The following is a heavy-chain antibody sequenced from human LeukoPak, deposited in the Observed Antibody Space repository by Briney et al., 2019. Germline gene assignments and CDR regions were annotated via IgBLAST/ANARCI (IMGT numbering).Heavy chain of an antibody. J-gene: IGHJ4*02. Sequence: PGTSLRLSCAASGFTFKSYAMHWVRQAPGKGLEWVAVIWYDGSNKYYADSVKGRFTISRDNSKNTLYLQMNSLRAEDTAVYYCARDHSSGWYSDYFDYWGQGTLVTVSS. CDR2: IWYDGSNK. V-gene: IGHV3-33*08. D-gene: IGHD6-19*01. CDR1: GFTFKSYA. CDR3: ARDHSSGWYSDYFDY.